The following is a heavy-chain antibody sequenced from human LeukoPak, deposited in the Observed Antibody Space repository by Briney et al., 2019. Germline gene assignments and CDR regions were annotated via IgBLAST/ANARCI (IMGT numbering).Heavy chain of an antibody. CDR3: ERVLYQLQVQINAFDI. V-gene: IGHV4-38-2*02. Sequence: SETLSLTCTVSGYSISSGYYWGWIRQPPGKGLEWIGSIYHSGSTYYNPSLKSRVTISVDTSKNQFSLKLSSVTAADTAVYYCERVLYQLQVQINAFDIWGQGTMVTVSS. D-gene: IGHD6-6*01. J-gene: IGHJ3*02. CDR1: GYSISSGYY. CDR2: IYHSGST.